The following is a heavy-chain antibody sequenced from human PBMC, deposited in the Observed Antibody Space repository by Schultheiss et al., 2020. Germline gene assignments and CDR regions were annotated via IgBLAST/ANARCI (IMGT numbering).Heavy chain of an antibody. Sequence: ASVKVSCKASGYTFTSYGISWVRQAPGQGLEWMGWISAYNGNTNYAQKLQGRVTMTTDTSTSTAYMELRSLRSDDTAVYYCARDGETLRYFDWFSARHDNWGQGTLVTVS. D-gene: IGHD3-9*01. J-gene: IGHJ4*02. CDR3: ARDGETLRYFDWFSARHDN. V-gene: IGHV1-18*01. CDR1: GYTFTSYG. CDR2: ISAYNGNT.